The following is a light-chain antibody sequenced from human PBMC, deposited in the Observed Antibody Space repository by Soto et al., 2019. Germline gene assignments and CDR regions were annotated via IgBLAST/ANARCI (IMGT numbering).Light chain of an antibody. CDR1: SGHSSYA. Sequence: QSVLTQSPSASASLGASVKLTCTLSSGHSSYAIAWHQQQPEKGPRYLMKLNSDGSHSKGDGIPDRFSGSSSGAERYLTIPRLQFEDGAGYYCPDWGTGTWVFGGGTKLTVL. CDR2: LNSDGSH. CDR3: PDWGTGTWV. J-gene: IGLJ3*02. V-gene: IGLV4-69*01.